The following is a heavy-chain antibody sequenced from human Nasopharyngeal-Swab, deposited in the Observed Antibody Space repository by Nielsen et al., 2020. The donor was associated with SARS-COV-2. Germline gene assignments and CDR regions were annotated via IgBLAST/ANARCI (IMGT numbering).Heavy chain of an antibody. CDR1: DGSISTSY. V-gene: IGHV4-59*06. CDR2: IYYSGST. J-gene: IGHJ4*02. D-gene: IGHD2-21*02. Sequence: GSLRLSCTVSDGSISTSYWSWIRQPPGKGLEWIGYIYYSGSTYYNPSLKSRVTISVDTSKNQFSLKLSSVTAADTAVYYCATGRVVTASSRIFGYFDYWGQGTLVTVSS. CDR3: ATGRVVTASSRIFGYFDY.